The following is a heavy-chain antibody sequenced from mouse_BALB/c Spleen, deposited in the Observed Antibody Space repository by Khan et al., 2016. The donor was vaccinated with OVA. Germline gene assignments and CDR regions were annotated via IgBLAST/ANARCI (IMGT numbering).Heavy chain of an antibody. Sequence: QVQLKQSGAELVKPGASVNLSCKASGYTFTNYDINWVRQRPEQGLEWIGWLFPGDGSTKYNEKFKGKATLTTDKASSTAYMQLSRLTSEDSAVYFGASRRGTYDNWGQGTTLTVSS. CDR3: ASRRGTYDN. CDR1: GYTFTNYD. V-gene: IGHV1-85*01. J-gene: IGHJ2*01. CDR2: LFPGDGST. D-gene: IGHD2-10*01.